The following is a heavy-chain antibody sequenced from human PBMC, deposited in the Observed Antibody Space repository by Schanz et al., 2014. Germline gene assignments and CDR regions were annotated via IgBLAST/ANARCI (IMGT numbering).Heavy chain of an antibody. Sequence: EVHLGGSGGGLVHPGGSLDPPFEAPGLPLASIAMNWVPQAPGKGLEWVSALSDTGRGTYYADSVKGRFTIARDNSKNTLSLQMNSLRAEDTAVYYCAKELRPGTERPRGNFDYWGQGTLVTVSS. CDR3: AKELRPGTERPRGNFDY. CDR2: LSDTGRGT. CDR1: GLPLASIA. V-gene: IGHV3-23*04. J-gene: IGHJ4*02. D-gene: IGHD6-13*01.